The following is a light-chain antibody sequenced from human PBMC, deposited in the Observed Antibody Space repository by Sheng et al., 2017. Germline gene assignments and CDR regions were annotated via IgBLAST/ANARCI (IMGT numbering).Light chain of an antibody. J-gene: IGKJ1*01. V-gene: IGKV3-11*01. Sequence: EIVLTQSPATLSLSPGERAMFSCRASQSVSSYLAWYQQKPGQAPRLLIYDASNRATGIPARFSGSGSGTDFTLTISSLEPEDFAIYYCQQRSNWPRTFGQGTKVETK. CDR3: QQRSNWPRT. CDR2: DAS. CDR1: QSVSSY.